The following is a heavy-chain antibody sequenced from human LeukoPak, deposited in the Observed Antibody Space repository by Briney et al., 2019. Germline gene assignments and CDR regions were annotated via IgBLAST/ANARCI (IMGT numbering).Heavy chain of an antibody. CDR1: GGSISSYY. CDR2: IYYTGST. J-gene: IGHJ4*02. CDR3: ARGGKDQYTSSWYNLDD. V-gene: IGHV4-59*01. D-gene: IGHD6-13*01. Sequence: SETLSLTCTVSGGSISSYYWSWIRQPPGKGLEWIGFIYYTGSTNYNPSLKSRVTISLDTSKNQFSLKLSSVTAADTAVYYCARGGKDQYTSSWYNLDDWGQGTLVAVSS.